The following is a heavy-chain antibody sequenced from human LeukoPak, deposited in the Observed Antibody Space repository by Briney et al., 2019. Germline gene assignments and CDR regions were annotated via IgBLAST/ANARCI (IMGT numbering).Heavy chain of an antibody. J-gene: IGHJ4*02. V-gene: IGHV6-1*01. CDR3: ARSGSYNFDY. D-gene: IGHD1-26*01. Sequence: SQTLSLTCAISGDSVSSNSAAWNWIRHSPSRGLGWLGRTYHRSKWYNDYALSVKSRISVHPDTPKNQFSLQLNSVTPEDTAVYYCARSGSYNFDYWGQGTLVTVSS. CDR2: TYHRSKWYN. CDR1: GDSVSSNSAA.